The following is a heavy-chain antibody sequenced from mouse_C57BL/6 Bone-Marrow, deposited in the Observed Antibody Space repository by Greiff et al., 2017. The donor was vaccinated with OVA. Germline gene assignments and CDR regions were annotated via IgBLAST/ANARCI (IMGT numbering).Heavy chain of an antibody. CDR1: GYTFTDYE. CDR2: IDPETGGT. D-gene: IGHD2-4*01. Sequence: QVQLQQSGAELVRPGASVTLSCKASGYTFTDYEMHWVKQTPVHGLEWIGAIDPETGGTAYNQKFKGKAILTADKSSSTAYMELRSLTSEDSAVYYCTRLYYDYDWFAYWGQGTLVTVSA. J-gene: IGHJ3*01. V-gene: IGHV1-15*01. CDR3: TRLYYDYDWFAY.